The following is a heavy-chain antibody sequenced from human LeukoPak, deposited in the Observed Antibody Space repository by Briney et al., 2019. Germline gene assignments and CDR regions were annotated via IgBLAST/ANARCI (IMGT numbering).Heavy chain of an antibody. D-gene: IGHD6-19*01. CDR1: GGTFSSYA. CDR3: ARDPDSSGWYNNWFDP. CDR2: IIPIFGTA. J-gene: IGHJ5*02. Sequence: SVKVSCEASGGTFSSYAISWVRQAPGQGLEWMGRIIPIFGTANYAQKFQGRVTITTDESTSTAYMELSSLRSEDTAVYYCARDPDSSGWYNNWFDPWGQGTLVTVSS. V-gene: IGHV1-69*05.